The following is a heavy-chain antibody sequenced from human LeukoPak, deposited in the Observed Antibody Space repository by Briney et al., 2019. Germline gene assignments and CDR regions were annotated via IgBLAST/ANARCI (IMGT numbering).Heavy chain of an antibody. J-gene: IGHJ5*02. D-gene: IGHD3-22*01. V-gene: IGHV3-23*01. CDR1: GFTFSSYA. CDR2: ISGSGGST. CDR3: AKERDSSGHSRGDWFDP. Sequence: GGSLRLSCAASGFTFSSYAMSWVRQAPGKGLEWVSAISGSGGSTYYADSVKGRFTISRDNSKNTLYLQMNSLRAEDTAVYYCAKERDSSGHSRGDWFDPWGQGTLVTVSS.